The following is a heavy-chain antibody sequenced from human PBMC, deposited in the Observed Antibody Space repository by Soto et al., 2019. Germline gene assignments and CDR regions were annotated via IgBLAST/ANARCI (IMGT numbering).Heavy chain of an antibody. CDR1: GGSISSYY. J-gene: IGHJ5*02. D-gene: IGHD2-2*01. V-gene: IGHV4-59*12. CDR3: ARVPTP. Sequence: SETLSLTCTVSGGSISSYYWIWIRQPPVNGLEFIGYIYYIFSTNYNPSLKSRFTISLYTSKNHFSLKLSSVTAEDTAVYYCARVPTPWGQGTLVTVSS. CDR2: IYYIFST.